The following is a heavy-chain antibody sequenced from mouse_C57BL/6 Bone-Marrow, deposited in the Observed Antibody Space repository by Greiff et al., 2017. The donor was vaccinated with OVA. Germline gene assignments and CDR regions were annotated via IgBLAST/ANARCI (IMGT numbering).Heavy chain of an antibody. CDR3: TRPYGYEVWFAY. V-gene: IGHV1-5*01. Sequence: EVQLQQSGTVLARPGASVKMSCKTSGYTFTSYWMHWVKQRPGQGLEWIGAIYPGNSDTSYNQKFKGKAKLTAVTSASTAYMELSSLTNEDSAVYYCTRPYGYEVWFAYWGQGTLVTVSA. CDR1: GYTFTSYW. CDR2: IYPGNSDT. D-gene: IGHD2-2*01. J-gene: IGHJ3*01.